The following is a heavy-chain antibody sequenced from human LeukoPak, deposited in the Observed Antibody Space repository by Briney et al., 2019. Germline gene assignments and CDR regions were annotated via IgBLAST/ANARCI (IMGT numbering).Heavy chain of an antibody. Sequence: GGSLRLSCAASGFTFSSYSMNWVRQAPGKGLEWVSSISSSSSNIYYADSVKGRFTISRDNSKNTLYLQMNSLRAEDTAAYYCAKDIYYDSNPGYWGQGTLVTVSS. CDR3: AKDIYYDSNPGY. J-gene: IGHJ4*02. D-gene: IGHD3-22*01. CDR1: GFTFSSYS. V-gene: IGHV3-21*01. CDR2: ISSSSSNI.